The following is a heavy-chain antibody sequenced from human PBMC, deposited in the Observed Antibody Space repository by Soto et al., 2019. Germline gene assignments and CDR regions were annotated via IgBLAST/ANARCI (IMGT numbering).Heavy chain of an antibody. J-gene: IGHJ4*02. CDR1: GGSISSGDYY. CDR3: ARGLITGSQNSGGWYYFDS. D-gene: IGHD1-26*01. Sequence: SETLSLTCTVSGGSISSGDYYWSWIRQPPGKGLEWIGYIYYSGSTYYNPSLKSRVTISVDTSKNQFSLKLSSVTAADTAVYNCARGLITGSQNSGGWYYFDSWGQETQLTISS. CDR2: IYYSGST. V-gene: IGHV4-30-4*08.